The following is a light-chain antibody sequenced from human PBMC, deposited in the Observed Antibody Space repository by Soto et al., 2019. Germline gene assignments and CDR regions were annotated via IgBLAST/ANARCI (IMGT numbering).Light chain of an antibody. J-gene: IGLJ1*01. CDR3: CAYTGSSTFV. CDR1: SSDIGTYKP. V-gene: IGLV2-23*01. CDR2: DGT. Sequence: QSALTQPASVTGSPGQSITISCTGTSSDIGTYKPVSWYQQDPGKAPKLMIYDGTKRPSGVSNRFSGSKSGNTASLTISGLQAEDEADYYCCAYTGSSTFVFGSGTKLTVL.